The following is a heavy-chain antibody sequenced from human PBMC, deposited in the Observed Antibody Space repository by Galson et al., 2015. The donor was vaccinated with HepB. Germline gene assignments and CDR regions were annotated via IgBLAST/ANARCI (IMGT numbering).Heavy chain of an antibody. Sequence: SLRLSCAASGFTFDDYTMHWVRQAPGKGLEWVSLISWDGGSTYYADSVKGRFTISRDNSKNSLYLQMNSLRTEDTALYYCAKEYYPNGLRDWFAPWGQGTLVTVSS. CDR2: ISWDGGST. J-gene: IGHJ5*02. CDR1: GFTFDDYT. D-gene: IGHD2/OR15-2a*01. CDR3: AKEYYPNGLRDWFAP. V-gene: IGHV3-43*01.